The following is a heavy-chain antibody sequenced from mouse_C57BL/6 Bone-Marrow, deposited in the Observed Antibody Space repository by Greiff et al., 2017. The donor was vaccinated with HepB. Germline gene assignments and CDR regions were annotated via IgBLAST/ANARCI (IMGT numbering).Heavy chain of an antibody. CDR3: ARSRLLLLRGGTKGYYAMDY. CDR2: IYPGDGDT. D-gene: IGHD1-1*01. Sequence: QVQLQQSGAELVKPGASVKISCKASGYAFSSYWMNWVKQRPGKGLEWIGQIYPGDGDTNYNGKCKGKATLTADKSSSTAYMQLSSLTSEDSAVYFCARSRLLLLRGGTKGYYAMDYWGQGTSVTVSS. CDR1: GYAFSSYW. J-gene: IGHJ4*01. V-gene: IGHV1-80*01.